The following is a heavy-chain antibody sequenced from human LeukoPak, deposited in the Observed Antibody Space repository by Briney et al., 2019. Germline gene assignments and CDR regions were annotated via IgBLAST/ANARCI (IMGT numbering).Heavy chain of an antibody. J-gene: IGHJ4*02. V-gene: IGHV4-59*08. Sequence: PSETLSLTCTVSGGSINSYYWSWIRQPPRKGLEWIGYFYYSGSTNYNPSLKSRVTISVDTSKNQFSLKLSSVTAADTAVYYCARHGSTYALRNWGQGTLVTVSS. CDR2: FYYSGST. CDR1: GGSINSYY. CDR3: ARHGSTYALRN. D-gene: IGHD1-14*01.